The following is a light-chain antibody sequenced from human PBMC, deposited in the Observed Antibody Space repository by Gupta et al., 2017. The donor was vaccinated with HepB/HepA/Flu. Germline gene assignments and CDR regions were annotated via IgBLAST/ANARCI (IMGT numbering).Light chain of an antibody. J-gene: IGKJ1*01. CDR3: QQRSNCPVT. CDR1: KSVSSY. V-gene: IGKV3-11*01. CDR2: DAS. Sequence: EIVFTQSPATLSFSPGERATLSCRASKSVSSYLAWYQQKPGQAPTLLIYDASKRDTGFPARFSGSGCGTEFTLTISSREPEDFAVYYCQQRSNCPVTFGQGTKVEIK.